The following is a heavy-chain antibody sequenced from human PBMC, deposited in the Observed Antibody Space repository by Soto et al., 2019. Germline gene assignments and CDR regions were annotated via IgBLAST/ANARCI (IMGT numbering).Heavy chain of an antibody. V-gene: IGHV3-30-3*01. Sequence: VQLVESGGGVVQPGRSLRLSCEASGFTFSTYAMHWLRQAPGKGLEWVAVISYDGINKYYADSVKGRFTISRDNSKNTLYLQMNSLRGEDTAVFYCARDGASYWGQGTPVIVSS. D-gene: IGHD3-16*01. CDR2: ISYDGINK. CDR3: ARDGASY. CDR1: GFTFSTYA. J-gene: IGHJ4*02.